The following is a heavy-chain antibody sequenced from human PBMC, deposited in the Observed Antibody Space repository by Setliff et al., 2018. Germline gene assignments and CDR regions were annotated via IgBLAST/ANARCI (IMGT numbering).Heavy chain of an antibody. J-gene: IGHJ4*02. CDR3: ARGGTFRYFDF. CDR2: VYYSGTA. CDR1: GGSISTYY. Sequence: SETLSLTCTVSGGSISTYYWSWIRQPPGKGLEWIGYVYYSGTANYSPSLRSRLTIPVDTSKNQFSLKLRSVTAADTAVYYCARGGTFRYFDFWGQGAPVTVPQ. V-gene: IGHV4-59*01. D-gene: IGHD5-12*01.